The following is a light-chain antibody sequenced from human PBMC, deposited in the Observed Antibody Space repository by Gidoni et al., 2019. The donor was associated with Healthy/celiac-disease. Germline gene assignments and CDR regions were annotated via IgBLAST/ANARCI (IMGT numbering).Light chain of an antibody. CDR1: SSNIGSNT. CDR2: SNN. V-gene: IGLV1-44*01. CDR3: AAWDDSLTRAV. J-gene: IGLJ2*01. Sequence: QSVLTQPPSASGTPGQRVTISCSGSSSNIGSNTVNWYQQLPGTAPKLLIYSNNQRPSGVPDRFSGSKSGTSASLAISGLQSEDEADYYCAAWDDSLTRAVFGGGTKLXVX.